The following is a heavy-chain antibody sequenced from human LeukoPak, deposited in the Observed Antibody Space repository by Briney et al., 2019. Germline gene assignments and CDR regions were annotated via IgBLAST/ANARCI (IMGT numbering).Heavy chain of an antibody. D-gene: IGHD7-27*01. Sequence: GASVKVSCKASGYTFTSYDINWVRQATGQGLEWMGWMNPNSGNTGYAQKFQGRVTMTRNTSISTAYMELSSLRSGDTAVYYCARAGDYYYGMDVWGQGTTVTVSS. CDR1: GYTFTSYD. V-gene: IGHV1-8*01. CDR2: MNPNSGNT. J-gene: IGHJ6*02. CDR3: ARAGDYYYGMDV.